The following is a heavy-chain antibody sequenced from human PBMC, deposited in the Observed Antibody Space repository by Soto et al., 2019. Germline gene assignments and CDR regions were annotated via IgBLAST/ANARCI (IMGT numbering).Heavy chain of an antibody. Sequence: VSVKVSCKASGYTFTGYFIHWVRQAPGQGLEWMGWINPNSGATKYAQKFQGRVTMTRDTSISTAYMELTMLRSDDTAVYYCARGGGTILAPLPWGQGTLVTVSS. CDR2: INPNSGAT. D-gene: IGHD3-3*01. J-gene: IGHJ5*02. V-gene: IGHV1-2*02. CDR1: GYTFTGYF. CDR3: ARGGGTILAPLP.